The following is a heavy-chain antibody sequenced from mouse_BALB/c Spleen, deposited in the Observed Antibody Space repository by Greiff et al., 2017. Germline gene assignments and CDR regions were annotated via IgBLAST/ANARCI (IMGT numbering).Heavy chain of an antibody. CDR1: GYAFSSSW. J-gene: IGHJ3*01. Sequence: VQLQQSGPELVKPGASVKISCKASGYAFSSSWMNWVKQRPGQGLEWIGRIYPGDGDTNYNGKFKGKATLTADKSSSTAYMQLSSLTSVDSAVYFCARFLITTVVEGFAYWGQGTLVTVSA. V-gene: IGHV1-82*01. CDR3: ARFLITTVVEGFAY. D-gene: IGHD1-1*01. CDR2: IYPGDGDT.